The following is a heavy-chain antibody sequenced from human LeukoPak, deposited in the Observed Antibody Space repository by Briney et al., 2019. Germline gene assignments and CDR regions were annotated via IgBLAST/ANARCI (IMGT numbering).Heavy chain of an antibody. D-gene: IGHD5-18*01. CDR2: IDWDDDK. CDR1: GFSLSTSGMC. CDR3: ARESGESRGYSYGCYYYIDV. Sequence: SGPALVKPTQTLTLTCTFSGFSLSTSGMCVSWIRQPPGKALEWLARIDWDDDKYYSTSLKTRLTISKDTSKNQVVLTMTNMDPVDTATYYCARESGESRGYSYGCYYYIDVWGKGTTVTVSS. V-gene: IGHV2-70*11. J-gene: IGHJ6*03.